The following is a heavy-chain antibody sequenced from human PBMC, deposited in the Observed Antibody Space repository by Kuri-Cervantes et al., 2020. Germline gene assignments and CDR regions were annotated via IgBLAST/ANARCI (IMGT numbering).Heavy chain of an antibody. CDR1: GFTFSSYG. J-gene: IGHJ6*02. D-gene: IGHD6-13*01. CDR3: ARGSDSSSWYWGTGYYYHYGMDV. Sequence: GESLKISCAASGFTFSSYGMHWVRQAPGKGLEWVAVIWYDGSNKYYADSVKGRFTISRDNSKNTLYLQMNSLRAEDTAVYYCARGSDSSSWYWGTGYYYHYGMDVWGQGTTVTVSS. CDR2: IWYDGSNK. V-gene: IGHV3-33*01.